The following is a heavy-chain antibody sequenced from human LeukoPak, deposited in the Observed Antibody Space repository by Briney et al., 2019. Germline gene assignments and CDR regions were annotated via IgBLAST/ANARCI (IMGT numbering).Heavy chain of an antibody. CDR2: ISYSGSSI. Sequence: GGSLRLSCAASGFTFSRYSLNWVRQAPGKGLEWVSYISYSGSSIYYADSVKGRFTISRDNAKNSLYLQMNSLRAEDTAVYYCARVGKDCSSTSCYHFDYWGQGTLVTVSS. J-gene: IGHJ4*02. D-gene: IGHD2-2*01. V-gene: IGHV3-21*05. CDR1: GFTFSRYS. CDR3: ARVGKDCSSTSCYHFDY.